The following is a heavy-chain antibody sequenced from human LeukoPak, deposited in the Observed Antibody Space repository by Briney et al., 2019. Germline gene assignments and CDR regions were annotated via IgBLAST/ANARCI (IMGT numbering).Heavy chain of an antibody. D-gene: IGHD3-3*01. CDR1: GFTFSSYA. V-gene: IGHV3-30-3*01. Sequence: GGSLRLSCAASGFTFSSYAMHWVRQAPGKGLEWVAVISYDGSNKYYADSVKGRFTISRGNSKNTLYLQMNSLRAEDTAVYYCARDFRAYYDFWSGYENIDYWGQGTLVTVSS. J-gene: IGHJ4*02. CDR2: ISYDGSNK. CDR3: ARDFRAYYDFWSGYENIDY.